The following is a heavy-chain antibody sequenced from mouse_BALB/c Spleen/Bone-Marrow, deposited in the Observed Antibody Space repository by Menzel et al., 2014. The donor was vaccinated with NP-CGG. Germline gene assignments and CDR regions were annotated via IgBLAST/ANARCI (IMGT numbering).Heavy chain of an antibody. CDR3: ARHAYYDQTEVSFVY. CDR2: ISGDGRYT. CDR1: GFSFSNYD. J-gene: IGHJ3*01. Sequence: EVMLVESGGGLVKSGGSLKLSCAASGFSFSNYDMSWVRRTPEKRLEWVATISGDGRYTFYSDSVKGRFTISRDNAKNNLYLQLSSLRSEDTALYYCARHAYYDQTEVSFVYWGQGTLVTVSA. D-gene: IGHD2-4*01. V-gene: IGHV5-9-2*01.